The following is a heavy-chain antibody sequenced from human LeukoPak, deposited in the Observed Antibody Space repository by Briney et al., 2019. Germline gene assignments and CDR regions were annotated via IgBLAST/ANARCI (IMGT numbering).Heavy chain of an antibody. CDR2: IRYDGSNK. V-gene: IGHV3-30*02. D-gene: IGHD6-19*01. CDR3: AKDAAVAGWFDY. Sequence: PGGSLRLSCAASGFTFSSYGMHWVRQAPGKGLEWVAFIRYDGSNKYYADSVKGRFTISRVNSKNTLYLQMNSLRAEDTAVYYCAKDAAVAGWFDYWGQGTLVTVSS. J-gene: IGHJ4*02. CDR1: GFTFSSYG.